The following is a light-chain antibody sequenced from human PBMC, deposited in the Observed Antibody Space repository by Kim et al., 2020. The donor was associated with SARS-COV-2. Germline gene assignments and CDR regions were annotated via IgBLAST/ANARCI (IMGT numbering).Light chain of an antibody. CDR3: QAWDSSTAWV. CDR2: QDS. Sequence: VSPGKTASLTCSGDKLGDKYACWYQQKPGQSPVLVIYQDSKRPSGIPERFSGSNSGNTATLTISGTQAMDEADYYCQAWDSSTAWVFGGGTQLTVL. J-gene: IGLJ2*01. V-gene: IGLV3-1*01. CDR1: KLGDKY.